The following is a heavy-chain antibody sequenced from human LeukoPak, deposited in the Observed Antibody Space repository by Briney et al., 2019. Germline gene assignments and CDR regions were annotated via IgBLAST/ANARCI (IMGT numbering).Heavy chain of an antibody. J-gene: IGHJ3*02. V-gene: IGHV3-13*01. CDR1: GFTFSTYD. CDR2: IGTAADA. D-gene: IGHD4-17*01. Sequence: GGSLRLSCAASGFTFSTYDMHWVRLPTGKGLEWVSSIGTAADAYYADSVKGRFTISRENAKNSLYLQMNSLGAGDTAVYYCARGWTGTTYDAFDMWGQGTLVTVSS. CDR3: ARGWTGTTYDAFDM.